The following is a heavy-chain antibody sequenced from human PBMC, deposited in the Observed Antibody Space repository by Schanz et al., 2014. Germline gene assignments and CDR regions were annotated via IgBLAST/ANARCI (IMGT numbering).Heavy chain of an antibody. CDR3: ARDHVATTDYGYFFYYLDV. CDR1: GYTFTAYG. CDR2: ISAQTGDT. V-gene: IGHV1-18*01. D-gene: IGHD1-1*01. J-gene: IGHJ6*03. Sequence: QVQLVQSGAEVKKPGASVKVSCQTSGYTFTAYGINWVRQAPGQGLEWIGWISAQTGDTRYAQKMQGRVTMTRDVSSTTAFLELRSLRYDDTAVYYCARDHVATTDYGYFFYYLDVWATGITVIVS.